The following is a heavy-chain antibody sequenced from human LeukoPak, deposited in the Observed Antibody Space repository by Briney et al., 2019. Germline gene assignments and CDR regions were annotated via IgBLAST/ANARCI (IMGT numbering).Heavy chain of an antibody. J-gene: IGHJ6*03. CDR1: GYTFTSYD. Sequence: ASVKVSCKASGYTFTSYDLYWVRQATGQGLEWMGWMNPNSGNTGYAQKFQGSVTMTRNTSISTAYMELSSLRYEDTDVYYCARVGPVTTPNHVGRSYYYMDVCGKGNTVPVTS. D-gene: IGHD4-11*01. CDR2: MNPNSGNT. CDR3: ARVGPVTTPNHVGRSYYYMDV. V-gene: IGHV1-8*01.